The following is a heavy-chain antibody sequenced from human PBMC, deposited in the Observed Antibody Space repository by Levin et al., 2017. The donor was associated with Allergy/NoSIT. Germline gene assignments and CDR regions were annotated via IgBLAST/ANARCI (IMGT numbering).Heavy chain of an antibody. CDR1: GYTFTGYF. J-gene: IGHJ4*02. CDR2: ISPNSGDT. CDR3: ARYLSGTPTPFDY. V-gene: IGHV1-2*02. D-gene: IGHD3-10*01. Sequence: ASVKVSCKASGYTFTGYFMHWVRQAPGQGLEWVGWISPNSGDTDYAQKFQGRVTMTSDTSISTAYMELTGLTSDDTAVYYCARYLSGTPTPFDYWGQGTQVTVSS.